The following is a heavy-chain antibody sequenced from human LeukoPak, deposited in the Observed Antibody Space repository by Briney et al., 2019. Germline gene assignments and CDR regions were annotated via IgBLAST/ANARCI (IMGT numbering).Heavy chain of an antibody. CDR2: ISGSGGST. Sequence: GGSLRLSCAASGFTFSSYAMSWVRQAPGKGLEWVSAISGSGGSTYYADSVKGRFTISRDNSKNTLYLQMNSLRAEDTAVYYCAKGETYSSSSRFYYYYYMDVWGKGTTVTVSS. CDR1: GFTFSSYA. D-gene: IGHD6-6*01. V-gene: IGHV3-23*01. J-gene: IGHJ6*03. CDR3: AKGETYSSSSRFYYYYYMDV.